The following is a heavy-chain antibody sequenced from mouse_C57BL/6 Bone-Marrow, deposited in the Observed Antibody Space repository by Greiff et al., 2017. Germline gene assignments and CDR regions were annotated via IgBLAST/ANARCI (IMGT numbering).Heavy chain of an antibody. CDR2: IYPRSGNT. D-gene: IGHD2-12*01. Sequence: QVQLKESGAELARPGASVKLSCKASGYTFTSYGISWVKQRTGQGLEWIGEIYPRSGNTYYNEKFKGKATLTADKSSSTAYMELRSLTSEDSAVYFCAREGRRRGYYFDYWGQGTTLTVSS. V-gene: IGHV1-81*01. CDR1: GYTFTSYG. J-gene: IGHJ2*01. CDR3: AREGRRRGYYFDY.